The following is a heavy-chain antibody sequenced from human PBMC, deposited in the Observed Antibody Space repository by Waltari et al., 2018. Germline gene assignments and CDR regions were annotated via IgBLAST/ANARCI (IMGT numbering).Heavy chain of an antibody. CDR3: ARDFGSSGWYRGDAFDI. D-gene: IGHD6-19*01. J-gene: IGHJ3*02. CDR2: IYTSWST. V-gene: IGHV4-4*07. CDR1: GGSISSYY. Sequence: QVQLQESGPGLVKPSETLSLTCTVSGGSISSYYWSWIRQPAGKGRAWIGRIYTSWSTNYNPSLKSRVTMSVDTSKNQFSLKLSSVTAADTAVYYCARDFGSSGWYRGDAFDIWGQGTMVTVSS.